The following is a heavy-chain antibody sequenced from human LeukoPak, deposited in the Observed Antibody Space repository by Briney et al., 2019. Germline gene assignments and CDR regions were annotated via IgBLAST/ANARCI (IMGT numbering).Heavy chain of an antibody. D-gene: IGHD3-3*01. J-gene: IGHJ4*02. CDR1: GFTFSSYE. CDR3: ARDLWFWSGHPQDLIVGDDY. V-gene: IGHV3-48*03. CDR2: ISNSGSTI. Sequence: GGSLRLSCAASGFTFSSYEMNWVRQAPGKGLEWVSYISNSGSTIYYADSVKGRFTISRDNAKNSLYLQMNSLRAEDTAVYYCARDLWFWSGHPQDLIVGDDYWGQGTLVTVSS.